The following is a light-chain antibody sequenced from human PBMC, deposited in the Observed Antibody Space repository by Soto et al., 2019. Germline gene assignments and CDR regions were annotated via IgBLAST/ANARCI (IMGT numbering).Light chain of an antibody. J-gene: IGKJ1*01. CDR2: AAS. V-gene: IGKV3D-20*02. CDR3: QQRSDWPPT. Sequence: EGVLVQSPGTLSLSPGERATLSCRASQTMTRAYLAWYQQKPGQAPRLLIYAASYRATGIPDKFSGSGSGTDFSLTISRLEPEDSAVYYCQQRSDWPPTFGQGTKVDIK. CDR1: QTMTRAY.